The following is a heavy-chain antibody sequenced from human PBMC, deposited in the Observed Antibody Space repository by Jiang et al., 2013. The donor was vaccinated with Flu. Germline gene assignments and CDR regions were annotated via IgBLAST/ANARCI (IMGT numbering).Heavy chain of an antibody. D-gene: IGHD1-1*01. V-gene: IGHV3-30*04. J-gene: IGHJ4*02. CDR2: ISYDGMNK. CDR3: VRGRWLLLESGYFDF. Sequence: RLSCAASGFNFSTYATHWVRQAPGKGLEWVAAISYDGMNKYHADSLKDRFTISRDNSKNTLYLHMSSLRAEDTAIYYCVRGRWLLLESGYFDFWGQGTLVIVSS. CDR1: GFNFSTYA.